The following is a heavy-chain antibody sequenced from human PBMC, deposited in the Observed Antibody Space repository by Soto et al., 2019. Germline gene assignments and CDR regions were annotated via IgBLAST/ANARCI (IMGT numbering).Heavy chain of an antibody. D-gene: IGHD2-15*01. CDR2: IRSNTAVT. CDR1: GFPFGPDV. CDR3: AKASDGGWPYYFDS. J-gene: IGHJ4*02. V-gene: IGHV3-23*01. Sequence: AGSLRLSCVASGFPFGPDVMAWVCQAPGKGLEWVAAIRSNTAVTHYADSMRDRFTTSRVNSANTIFLQMNSLRVEDSAVYFCAKASDGGWPYYFDSWGQGALVTVSS.